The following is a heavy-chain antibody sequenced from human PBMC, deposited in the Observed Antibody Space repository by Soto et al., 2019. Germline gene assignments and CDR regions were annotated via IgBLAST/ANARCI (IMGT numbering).Heavy chain of an antibody. V-gene: IGHV3-73*01. CDR3: TRHRHVGYSSGRDNFDY. CDR2: IRSKANSYAT. CDR1: GFTFSGSA. D-gene: IGHD6-19*01. J-gene: IGHJ4*02. Sequence: GGSLRLSCAASGFTFSGSAMHWVRQASGKGLEWVGRIRSKANSYATAYAASVKGRFTISRDDSKNTAYLQMNSLKTEDTAVYYCTRHRHVGYSSGRDNFDYWGQGTLVTVSS.